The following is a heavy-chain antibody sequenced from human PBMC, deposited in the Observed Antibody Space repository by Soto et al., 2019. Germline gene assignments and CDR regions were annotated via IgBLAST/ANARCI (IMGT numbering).Heavy chain of an antibody. Sequence: PGGSLRLSCAASGFTFSSYAMSWVRQAPGKGLEWVSYISGSGSTIYYADSVKGRFTISRDNAKNSLYLQMNSLRAEDTAVYYCARDPGSGYDLWGQGTLVTVSS. V-gene: IGHV3-48*04. CDR3: ARDPGSGYDL. J-gene: IGHJ4*02. D-gene: IGHD5-12*01. CDR2: ISGSGSTI. CDR1: GFTFSSYA.